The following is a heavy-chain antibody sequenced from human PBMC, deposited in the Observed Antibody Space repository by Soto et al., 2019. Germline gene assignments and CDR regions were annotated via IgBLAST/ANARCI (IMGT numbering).Heavy chain of an antibody. CDR3: TRQTSYYDILTGYYTPYFDY. V-gene: IGHV3-73*01. Sequence: GGSLRLSCAAFGFTFSGSAMHWVRQASGKGLEWVGRIRNKANSYATAYAASVKGRFTISRDDSKNTAYLQMNSLKTEDTAVYYCTRQTSYYDILTGYYTPYFDYWGQGTRGTVSS. D-gene: IGHD3-9*01. J-gene: IGHJ4*02. CDR1: GFTFSGSA. CDR2: IRNKANSYAT.